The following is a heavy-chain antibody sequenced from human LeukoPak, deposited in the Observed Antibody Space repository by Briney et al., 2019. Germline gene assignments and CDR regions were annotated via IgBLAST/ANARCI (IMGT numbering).Heavy chain of an antibody. J-gene: IGHJ6*04. V-gene: IGHV7-4-1*02. CDR1: GYTFTSYA. CDR3: AREDRYYDFWSGYLGVMDV. D-gene: IGHD3-3*01. Sequence: PAASVKVSCKASGYTFTSYAMNWVRQAPGQGLEWMGWINTNTGNPTYAQGFTGRFVFSLDTSVSTAYLQISSLKAEDTAVYYCAREDRYYDFWSGYLGVMDVWGKGTTVTVSS. CDR2: INTNTGNP.